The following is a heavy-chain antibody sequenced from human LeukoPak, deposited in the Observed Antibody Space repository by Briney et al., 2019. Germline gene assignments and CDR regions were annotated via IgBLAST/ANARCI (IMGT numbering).Heavy chain of an antibody. CDR3: ARDALGISDAFDI. D-gene: IGHD1-26*01. CDR2: ISGYNGNT. Sequence: ASVKVSCKASGYTFSSYGLSWVRQAPGQGLEWMGWISGYNGNTNYAQKVQGRVTMTTDTSTSTAYMGLRSLRSDDTAVYYCARDALGISDAFDIWGQGTMVTVS. CDR1: GYTFSSYG. J-gene: IGHJ3*02. V-gene: IGHV1-18*01.